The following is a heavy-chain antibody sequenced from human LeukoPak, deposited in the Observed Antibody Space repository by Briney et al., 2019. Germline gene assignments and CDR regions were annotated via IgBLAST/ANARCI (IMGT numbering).Heavy chain of an antibody. V-gene: IGHV4-61*02. CDR2: IYTSGNT. Sequence: SETLSLTCTVSGGSISSGSYHWSWIRQPAGKGLEWIGRIYTSGNTNYNPSLKSRVTMSVDTSKNQFSLKLSSVTAADTAVYYCARLAGTDASDVWGQGTMVTVSS. J-gene: IGHJ3*01. CDR3: ARLAGTDASDV. D-gene: IGHD6-19*01. CDR1: GGSISSGSYH.